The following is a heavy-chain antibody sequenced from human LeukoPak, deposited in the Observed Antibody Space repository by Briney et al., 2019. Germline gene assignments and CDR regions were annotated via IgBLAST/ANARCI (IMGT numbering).Heavy chain of an antibody. V-gene: IGHV3-53*01. CDR1: GFTVSTYY. CDR2: IYSGGST. CDR3: ARGLGYCTSTTCLLPFDY. D-gene: IGHD2-2*01. J-gene: IGHJ4*02. Sequence: GGSLRLSCAASGFTVSTYYMTWVRQAPGKGLECVSVIYSGGSTYYADSVKGRFTVSRDNSKNTLYLQMNSLRAEDTAMYYCARGLGYCTSTTCLLPFDYWGQGTLVTLSS.